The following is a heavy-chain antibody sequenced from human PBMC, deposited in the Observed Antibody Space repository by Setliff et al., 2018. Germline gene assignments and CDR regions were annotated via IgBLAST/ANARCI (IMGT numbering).Heavy chain of an antibody. Sequence: PSSTLSLTFTFSCGSISTSSHHWVWIRQSPGKGLEWIGTIYSSGTTYYNLSLKSRVTISLDTSKSQFSLNLGSVTAADTAVYYCTRRPRGRAAFDIWGQGTMVTVSS. CDR2: IYSSGTT. V-gene: IGHV4-39*01. CDR1: CGSISTSSHH. D-gene: IGHD3-10*01. J-gene: IGHJ3*02. CDR3: TRRPRGRAAFDI.